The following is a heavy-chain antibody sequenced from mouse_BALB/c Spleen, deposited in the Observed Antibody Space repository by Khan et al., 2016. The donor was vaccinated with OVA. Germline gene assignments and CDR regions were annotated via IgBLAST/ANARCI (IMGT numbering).Heavy chain of an antibody. D-gene: IGHD1-1*02. CDR3: VRGGKFAY. CDR1: GYTFTDYA. J-gene: IGHJ3*01. V-gene: IGHV1S137*01. Sequence: QVQLQQSGAELVRPGVSVKISCRASGYTFTDYAMHWVKQRHAKSLEWIGVISTNYGAADYNQKFKGKASMTVDRSSSTVYMELARLTSEDSAIYYCVRGGKFAYWGQGTLVTVSA. CDR2: ISTNYGAA.